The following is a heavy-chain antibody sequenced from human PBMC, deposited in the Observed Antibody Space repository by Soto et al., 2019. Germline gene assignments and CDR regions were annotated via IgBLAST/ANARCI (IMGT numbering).Heavy chain of an antibody. CDR2: IWYDGSDK. Sequence: LRLSCAASGFTFSSYGMHWVRQAPGKGLEWVAVIWYDGSDKYYADSVKGRFTISRDNSKNTLYLQMNSLRAEDTAVYHCAFGNLSYYFDYWGQGTPVTVSS. J-gene: IGHJ4*02. V-gene: IGHV3-33*01. CDR1: GFTFSSYG. D-gene: IGHD3-16*01. CDR3: AFGNLSYYFDY.